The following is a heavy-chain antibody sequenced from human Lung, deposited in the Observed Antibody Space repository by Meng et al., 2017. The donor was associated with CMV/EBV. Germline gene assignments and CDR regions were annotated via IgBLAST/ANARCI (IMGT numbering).Heavy chain of an antibody. CDR2: ISSSSSYI. J-gene: IGHJ6*02. CDR1: EFTFSSYS. D-gene: IGHD3-3*01. CDR3: ARQDYDFWCGMDV. V-gene: IGHV3-21*01. Sequence: GESXKISCAASEFTFSSYSMNWVRQAPGKGLEWVSSISSSSSYIYYADSVKGRFTISRDNAKNSLYLQMNSLRAEDTAVYYCARQDYDFWCGMDVWGQGTTVTVSS.